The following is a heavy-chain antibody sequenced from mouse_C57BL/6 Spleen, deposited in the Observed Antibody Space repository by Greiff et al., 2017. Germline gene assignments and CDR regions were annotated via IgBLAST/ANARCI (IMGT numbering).Heavy chain of an antibody. CDR1: GFTFSSYA. CDR3: TRAPYYSNYVWFAY. Sequence: EVMLVESGEGLVKPGGSLKLSCAASGFTFSSYAMSWVRQTPEKRLEWVAYISSGGDYIYYADTVKGRFTISRDNARNTLYLQMSSLKSEDTAMYYCTRAPYYSNYVWFAYWGQGTLVTVSA. D-gene: IGHD2-5*01. V-gene: IGHV5-9-1*02. CDR2: ISSGGDYI. J-gene: IGHJ3*01.